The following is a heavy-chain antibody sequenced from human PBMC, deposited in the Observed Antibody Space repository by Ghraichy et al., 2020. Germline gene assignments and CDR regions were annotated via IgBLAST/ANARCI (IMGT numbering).Heavy chain of an antibody. CDR1: VYSISTGYF. V-gene: IGHV4-38-2*02. CDR2: IDHSGST. CDR3: ARVTTTHPYADI. Sequence: SGTLSLTCTVSVYSISTGYFWGWIRQPPGKGLEWIGSIDHSGSTYYNPSLKGRVTMSVDTSKNQFSLELGSVTAADTAVYFCARVTTTHPYADIWGQGTLVTVSS. D-gene: IGHD2-15*01. J-gene: IGHJ4*02.